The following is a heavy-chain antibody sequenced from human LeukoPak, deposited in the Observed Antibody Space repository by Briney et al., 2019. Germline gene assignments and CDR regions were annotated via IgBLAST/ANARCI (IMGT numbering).Heavy chain of an antibody. CDR1: GFTFSSYA. V-gene: IGHV3-23*01. CDR3: AREPAGFDY. J-gene: IGHJ4*02. CDR2: ISGSGGRT. Sequence: PGGSLRLSCAASGFTFSSYAMNWVRQAPGKGLEWVSDISGSGGRTYYADSVKGRFTISRDNAKNSLYLQMNSLRAEDTAVYYCAREPAGFDYWGQGTLVTVSS.